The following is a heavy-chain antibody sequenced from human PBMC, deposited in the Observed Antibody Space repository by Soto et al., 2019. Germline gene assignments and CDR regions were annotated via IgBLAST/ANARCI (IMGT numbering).Heavy chain of an antibody. J-gene: IGHJ6*02. CDR3: ARDLSSTSCPACYGMDV. Sequence: EASVKVSCKASGGTFSSYAISWVRQAPGQGLEWMGGIIPIFGTANYAQKFQGRVTITADESTSTAYMELSSLRSEDTAVYYCARDLSSTSCPACYGMDVWGQGTTVTVSS. D-gene: IGHD2-2*01. CDR1: GGTFSSYA. CDR2: IIPIFGTA. V-gene: IGHV1-69*13.